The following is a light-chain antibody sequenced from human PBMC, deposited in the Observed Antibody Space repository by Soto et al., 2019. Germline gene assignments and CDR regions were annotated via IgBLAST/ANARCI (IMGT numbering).Light chain of an antibody. Sequence: QSVLTQPPSVSGAPGQGVTISCAGSSSNIGAPYDVHWYQHLPGTAPKLLLYGGNNRPSGVPDRFSGSRSGTSASLAIPGLQAEDEADYYCQSYDILLNNYVFGTGTKVTVL. CDR3: QSYDILLNNYV. CDR1: SSNIGAPYD. CDR2: GGN. J-gene: IGLJ1*01. V-gene: IGLV1-40*01.